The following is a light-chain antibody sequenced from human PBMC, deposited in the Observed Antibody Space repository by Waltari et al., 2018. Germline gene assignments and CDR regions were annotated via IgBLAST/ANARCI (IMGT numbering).Light chain of an antibody. Sequence: DVQMTQSPSTLSASVGDTASITCRASQSIMSWLAWYQQKAGKAPKVLISKASTLESGVPSRFSGSESGTEFTLTISNLQPDDFATYYCQQYNTDYTFGQGTILEIK. CDR3: QQYNTDYT. J-gene: IGKJ2*01. V-gene: IGKV1-5*03. CDR2: KAS. CDR1: QSIMSW.